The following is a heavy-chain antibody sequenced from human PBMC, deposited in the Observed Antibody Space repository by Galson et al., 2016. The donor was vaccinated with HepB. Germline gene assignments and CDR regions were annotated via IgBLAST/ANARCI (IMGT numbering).Heavy chain of an antibody. CDR2: IWFDGRNK. CDR3: ARDDHYGVYFDH. J-gene: IGHJ4*02. Sequence: SLRLSCAGSGFTFSNYGMHWVRQAPGKGLEWVSTIWFDGRNKYYGDSVKGRFTISRDNPKNTLYLQMNSLRAGDTAVYYCARDDHYGVYFDHWGQGTLVTVSS. V-gene: IGHV3-33*01. D-gene: IGHD3-3*01. CDR1: GFTFSNYG.